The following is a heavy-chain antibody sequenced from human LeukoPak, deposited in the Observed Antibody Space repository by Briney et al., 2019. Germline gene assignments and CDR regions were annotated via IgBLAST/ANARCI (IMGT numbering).Heavy chain of an antibody. CDR2: IYYSGST. CDR1: GGSISSYY. Sequence: PETLSLTCTVSGGSISSYYWSWIRQPPGKGLEWIGYIYYSGSTNYNPSLKSRVTISVDTSKNQFSLKLSSVTAADTAVYYCARLVGVTTPDYWGQGTLVTVSS. V-gene: IGHV4-59*08. J-gene: IGHJ4*02. CDR3: ARLVGVTTPDY. D-gene: IGHD2-21*02.